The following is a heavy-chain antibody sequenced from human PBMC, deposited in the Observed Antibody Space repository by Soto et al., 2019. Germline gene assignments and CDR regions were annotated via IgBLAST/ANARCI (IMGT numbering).Heavy chain of an antibody. V-gene: IGHV3-30*03. J-gene: IGHJ4*02. CDR3: VGGQYYFDD. CDR1: GFPCTSYG. D-gene: IGHD3-10*01. CDR2: ISYDGSDK. Sequence: QVQLVESGGGVVQPGRSLRLSCAASGFPCTSYGMHWVREGPDKGLEWVAIISYDGSDKYYADSVKGRFTISRDNSKHTLYLQMNSLRPEDTALYYCVGGQYYFDDLGQGTLVIVSS.